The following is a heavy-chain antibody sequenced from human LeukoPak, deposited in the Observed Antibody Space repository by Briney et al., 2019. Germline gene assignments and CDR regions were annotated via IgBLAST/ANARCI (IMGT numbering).Heavy chain of an antibody. CDR2: IIPIFGTA. Sequence: SVKVSCKASGGTFSSYAISWVRQAPGQGLEWMGGIIPIFGTANYAQKFQGRVTITADESTSTAYMELSSLRSEDTAVYYCAREDCSGGSCYSLSLTPVFHVFDIWGQGTMVTVSS. D-gene: IGHD2-15*01. CDR3: AREDCSGGSCYSLSLTPVFHVFDI. CDR1: GGTFSSYA. V-gene: IGHV1-69*13. J-gene: IGHJ3*02.